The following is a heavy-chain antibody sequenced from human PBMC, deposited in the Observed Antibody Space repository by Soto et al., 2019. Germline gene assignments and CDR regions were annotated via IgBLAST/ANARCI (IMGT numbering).Heavy chain of an antibody. CDR3: ARDYYRFNSGYGFSMDV. V-gene: IGHV3-21*01. Sequence: GGSLRLSWADSGLTCSTYSMNWVRQAPGKGLEWVSSISSSSYIYYADSVKGRFTISRDNSKNTLYLQMNSLRAEDTAVYYCARDYYRFNSGYGFSMDVWGQGTTVTVSS. D-gene: IGHD5-12*01. CDR2: ISSSSYI. J-gene: IGHJ6*02. CDR1: GLTCSTYS.